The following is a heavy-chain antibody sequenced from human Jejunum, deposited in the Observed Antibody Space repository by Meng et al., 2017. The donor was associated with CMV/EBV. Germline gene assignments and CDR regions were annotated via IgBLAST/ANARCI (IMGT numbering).Heavy chain of an antibody. Sequence: GPGVEAGGGLVQPGGSLRLSCAASGFTFSSYWMHWVRQAPGKGLVWVSRINTDGSSTTYAESVKGRFTFSRDNAKNTLYLQMNSLRAEDTAVYYCAREGVSSSWSSDFWGQGTLVTVSS. CDR2: INTDGSST. V-gene: IGHV3-74*01. J-gene: IGHJ4*02. CDR3: AREGVSSSWSSDF. CDR1: GFTFSSYW. D-gene: IGHD6-13*01.